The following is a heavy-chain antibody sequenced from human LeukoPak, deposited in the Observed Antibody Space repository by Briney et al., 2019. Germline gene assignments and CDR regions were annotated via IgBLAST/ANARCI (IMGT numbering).Heavy chain of an antibody. CDR1: GFTFSSYA. CDR2: ISGSGGST. Sequence: PGGPLRLSCAASGFTFSSYAMSWVRQAPGKGLEWVSAISGSGGSTYYADSVKGRFTISRDNSKNTLYLQMNSLRAEDTAVYYCAKDSRNDRANNWFDPWGQGTLVTVSS. V-gene: IGHV3-23*01. CDR3: AKDSRNDRANNWFDP. D-gene: IGHD1-1*01. J-gene: IGHJ5*02.